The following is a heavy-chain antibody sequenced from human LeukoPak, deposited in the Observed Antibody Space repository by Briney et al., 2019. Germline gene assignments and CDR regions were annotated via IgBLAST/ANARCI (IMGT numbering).Heavy chain of an antibody. Sequence: PGGSLRLSCAASGFTLSNAWMSWVRQAPGKGLEWVGRIASKTDGGTTDYAAPVKGRFTISVDDSKNTLSLQMNSLKTEDTAVYYCATEGGSHWGQGTLVTVSS. CDR2: IASKTDGGTT. CDR1: GFTLSNAW. D-gene: IGHD2-15*01. CDR3: ATEGGSH. V-gene: IGHV3-15*04. J-gene: IGHJ4*02.